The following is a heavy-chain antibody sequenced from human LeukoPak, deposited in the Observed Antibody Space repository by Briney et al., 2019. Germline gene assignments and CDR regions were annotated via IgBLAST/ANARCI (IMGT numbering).Heavy chain of an antibody. J-gene: IGHJ5*02. CDR3: AKDVRRLGYCSGGSCSTEGFDP. V-gene: IGHV3-30*18. CDR2: ISYDGSNK. D-gene: IGHD2-15*01. CDR1: GFTFSSYG. Sequence: GGSLRLSCAASGFTFSSYGMHWVRQAPGKGLEWVAVISYDGSNKYYADSVKGRFTISRDNSKNTLYLQMNRLRAEDTAVYYCAKDVRRLGYCSGGSCSTEGFDPWGQGTLVTVSS.